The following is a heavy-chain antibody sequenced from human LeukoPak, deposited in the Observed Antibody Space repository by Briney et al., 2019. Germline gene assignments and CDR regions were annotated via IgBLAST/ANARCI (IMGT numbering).Heavy chain of an antibody. Sequence: PSETLSLTCTVSGGSISSSSYYWGWIRQPPGKGLEWIGSIYYSGSTYYNPSLKSRVTISVDTSKNQFSLKLSSVTAADTAVYYCARNRAPDAIPFDPWGQGTLVTVSS. D-gene: IGHD2-21*01. J-gene: IGHJ5*02. CDR2: IYYSGST. V-gene: IGHV4-39*01. CDR3: ARNRAPDAIPFDP. CDR1: GGSISSSSYY.